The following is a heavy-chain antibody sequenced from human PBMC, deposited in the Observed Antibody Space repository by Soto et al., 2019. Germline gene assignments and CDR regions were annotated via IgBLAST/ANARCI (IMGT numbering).Heavy chain of an antibody. D-gene: IGHD2-15*01. CDR2: ISSSSSYI. J-gene: IGHJ6*02. CDR1: GFTFSSYS. V-gene: IGHV3-21*01. Sequence: GGSLRLSCAASGFTFSSYSMNWVRQAPGKGLEWVSSISSSSSYIYYADPVKGRFTISRDNAKNSLYPQMNSLRAEDTAVYYCARDDCSGGSCYYPDVWGQGTTVTVSS. CDR3: ARDDCSGGSCYYPDV.